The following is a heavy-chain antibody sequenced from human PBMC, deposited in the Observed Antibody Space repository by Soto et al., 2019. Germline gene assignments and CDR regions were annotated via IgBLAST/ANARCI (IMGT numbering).Heavy chain of an antibody. V-gene: IGHV1-58*02. Sequence: SVKVSCKASGFTFTSSAMQWVRQARGQRLEWIGWIVVGSGNTNYAQKFQERVTITRDMSTSTAYMELSSLRSEDTAVYYCGTAGGLAAYYYCGMDVWGQGTTVTVSS. CDR2: IVVGSGNT. J-gene: IGHJ6*02. D-gene: IGHD6-19*01. CDR1: GFTFTSSA. CDR3: GTAGGLAAYYYCGMDV.